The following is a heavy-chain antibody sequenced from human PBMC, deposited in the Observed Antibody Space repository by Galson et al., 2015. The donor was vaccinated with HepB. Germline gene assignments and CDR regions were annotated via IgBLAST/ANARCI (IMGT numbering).Heavy chain of an antibody. CDR2: ISSSSSYT. V-gene: IGHV3-11*06. Sequence: SLRLSCAASGFTFSDYYMSWIRQAPGKGLEWVSYISSSSSYTNYADSVKGRFTISRDNAKNSLYLQMNSLRAEDTAVYYCARDSRPGRAKDLNWFDPWGQGTLVTVSS. CDR1: GFTFSDYY. J-gene: IGHJ5*02. CDR3: ARDSRPGRAKDLNWFDP. D-gene: IGHD6-6*01.